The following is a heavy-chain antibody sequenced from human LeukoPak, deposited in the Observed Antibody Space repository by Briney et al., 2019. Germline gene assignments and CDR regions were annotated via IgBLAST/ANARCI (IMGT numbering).Heavy chain of an antibody. J-gene: IGHJ4*02. Sequence: VASVKVSCKASGYTFTSNDINWVRQAAGQGLEWMGWMNPNNGHTGYAQRLQGRVTMTRNTSVSTAYMELSGLTSEDTAVYYCARGWTQVGDFWGQGTLVTVSS. V-gene: IGHV1-8*01. D-gene: IGHD5-18*01. CDR1: GYTFTSND. CDR3: ARGWTQVGDF. CDR2: MNPNNGHT.